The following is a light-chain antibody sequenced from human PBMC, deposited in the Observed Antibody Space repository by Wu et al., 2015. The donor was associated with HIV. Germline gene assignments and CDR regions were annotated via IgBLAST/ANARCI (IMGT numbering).Light chain of an antibody. CDR2: DAS. J-gene: IGKJ5*01. V-gene: IGKV3-11*01. Sequence: EIVLTQSPAALSISPGERATLSCRASRSVSSAVAWYQQKPGQAPRLLIYDASNRATGIPARFTGGGFGTDFTLTISSLEPEDFALYYCQQHYSWPLTFGQGTRLEIK. CDR3: QQHYSWPLT. CDR1: RSVSSA.